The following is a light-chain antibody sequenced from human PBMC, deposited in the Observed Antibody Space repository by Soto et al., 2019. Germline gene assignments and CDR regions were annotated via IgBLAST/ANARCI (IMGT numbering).Light chain of an antibody. Sequence: EIVMTQSPATLSVSPGERATLSCRASQSVSSNLAWYQQKPGQAPRLLIYGASTRATGIPARFSGSGSGTEFTLTISSLQSEDFAVYYGQQYNNWPQTFGQGPKVEIK. V-gene: IGKV3-15*01. CDR3: QQYNNWPQT. CDR2: GAS. CDR1: QSVSSN. J-gene: IGKJ1*01.